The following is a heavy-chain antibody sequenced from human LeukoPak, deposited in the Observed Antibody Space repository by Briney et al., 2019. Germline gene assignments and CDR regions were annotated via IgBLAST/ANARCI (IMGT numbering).Heavy chain of an antibody. Sequence: SETLSLICAVYGGSFSGYYWSWIRQPPGKGLEWIGEINHSGSTNYNPSLKSRVTISVDTSKNQFSLKLSSVTAADTAVYYCARLGGWFDPWGQGTLVTVSS. V-gene: IGHV4-34*01. J-gene: IGHJ5*02. CDR1: GGSFSGYY. D-gene: IGHD1-26*01. CDR2: INHSGST. CDR3: ARLGGWFDP.